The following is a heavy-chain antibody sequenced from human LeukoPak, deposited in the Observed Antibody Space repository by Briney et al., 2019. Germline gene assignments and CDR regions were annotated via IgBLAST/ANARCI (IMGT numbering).Heavy chain of an antibody. D-gene: IGHD2-2*01. CDR2: ISYSGDTK. V-gene: IGHV3-11*04. Sequence: PGGSLRLSCAASGFTFSDYYMSWIRQAPGKGLEWVSYISYSGDTKYYADSVKGRFTISRDNAKNTLHLQMNRLRDEDTAVYYCARVSVCSTSSCYSVFDYLGQGTLVTVSS. CDR1: GFTFSDYY. J-gene: IGHJ4*02. CDR3: ARVSVCSTSSCYSVFDY.